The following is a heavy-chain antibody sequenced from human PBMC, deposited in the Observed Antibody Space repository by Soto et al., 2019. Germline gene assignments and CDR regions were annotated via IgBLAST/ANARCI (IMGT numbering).Heavy chain of an antibody. Sequence: PSQTLSLTCVISGDSVSSNSAAWNWIRQSPSRGLEWLGRTYYRSKWYNDYAVSVKSRITINPDTSKNQFSLQLNSVTPEDTAVYYCAREGEVAARHGGIYYYGMDVWGQGTTVTVSS. CDR3: AREGEVAARHGGIYYYGMDV. V-gene: IGHV6-1*01. D-gene: IGHD6-6*01. J-gene: IGHJ6*02. CDR2: TYYRSKWYN. CDR1: GDSVSSNSAA.